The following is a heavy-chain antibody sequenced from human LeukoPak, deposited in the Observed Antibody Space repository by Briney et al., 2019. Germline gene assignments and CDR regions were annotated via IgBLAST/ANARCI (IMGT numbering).Heavy chain of an antibody. J-gene: IGHJ4*02. CDR2: IIPIFGTA. D-gene: IGHD2-15*01. Sequence: ASVKVSCKASGYTFTSYDINWVRQATGQGLEWMGGIIPIFGTANYAQKFQGRVTITADESTSTAYMELSSLRSEDTAVYYCARDSPCGGGSCYSLRYWGQGSLVTVSS. CDR1: GYTFTSYD. V-gene: IGHV1-69*13. CDR3: ARDSPCGGGSCYSLRY.